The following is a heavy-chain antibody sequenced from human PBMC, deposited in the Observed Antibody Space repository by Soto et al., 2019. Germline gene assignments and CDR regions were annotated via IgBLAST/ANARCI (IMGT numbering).Heavy chain of an antibody. Sequence: SETLSLTCTVSGGSIRSYYWSWIRQSPGKGLEWIGYIYYSGTTNYNPSLKSRVTISVDTPKNQVSLRLSSVTAADTAMYYCARAIGFDFWGPGIKVTVSS. CDR3: ARAIGFDF. V-gene: IGHV4-59*01. CDR2: IYYSGTT. J-gene: IGHJ4*02. CDR1: GGSIRSYY.